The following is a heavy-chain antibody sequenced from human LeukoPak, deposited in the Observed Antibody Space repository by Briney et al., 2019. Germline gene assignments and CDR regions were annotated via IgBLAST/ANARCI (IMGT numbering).Heavy chain of an antibody. CDR3: VRMASNYYGMDV. CDR1: GGSFSGYF. Sequence: ETLSLTCAVYGGSFSGYFWSWVRQAPVKGLEWVSVLYSSGATYYADSVKGRVTVSRDNSKNTLYVQMNSLRDDDTAVYYCVRMASNYYGMDVWGQGTTVTVSS. V-gene: IGHV3-53*01. D-gene: IGHD5-24*01. CDR2: LYSSGAT. J-gene: IGHJ6*02.